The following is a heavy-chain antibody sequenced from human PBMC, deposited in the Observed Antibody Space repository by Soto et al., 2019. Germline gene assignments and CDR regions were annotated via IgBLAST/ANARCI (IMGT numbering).Heavy chain of an antibody. D-gene: IGHD3-10*01. CDR2: IYYSGST. V-gene: IGHV4-30-4*01. Sequence: PSETLSLTCTVSGGSISSGDYYWSWIRQPPGKGLEWIGYIYYSGSTYYNPSLKSRVTISVDTSKNQFSLKLSSVTAADTAVYYCAREGLRLTMVRGFDPWGQGTLLTVSS. CDR3: AREGLRLTMVRGFDP. J-gene: IGHJ5*02. CDR1: GGSISSGDYY.